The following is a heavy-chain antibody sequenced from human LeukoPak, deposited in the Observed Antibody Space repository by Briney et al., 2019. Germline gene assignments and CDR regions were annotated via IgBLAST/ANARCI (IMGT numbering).Heavy chain of an antibody. CDR2: ISGSGGST. CDR3: ARAWADRSDAFDI. V-gene: IGHV3-23*01. J-gene: IGHJ3*02. CDR1: GFTFSSYA. Sequence: PGGSLRLSCAASGFTFSSYAMSWVRQAPGKGLEWVSAISGSGGSTYYADSVKGRFTISRDNSKNTLYLQMNSLRAEDTAVYYCARAWADRSDAFDIWGQGTMVTVSS.